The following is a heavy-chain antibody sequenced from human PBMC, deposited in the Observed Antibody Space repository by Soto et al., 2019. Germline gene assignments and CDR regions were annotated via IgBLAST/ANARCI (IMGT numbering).Heavy chain of an antibody. Sequence: SETLSLTCTFSGGSISSYYWSLIRQPPRKGLEWIGYIYYSGSTNYNPSLKSRVTISVDTSKNQFSLKLSSVTAADTAVYYCARSRGSSWYRYYFDYWGQGTLVTVSS. J-gene: IGHJ4*02. CDR3: ARSRGSSWYRYYFDY. CDR1: GGSISSYY. D-gene: IGHD6-13*01. V-gene: IGHV4-59*01. CDR2: IYYSGST.